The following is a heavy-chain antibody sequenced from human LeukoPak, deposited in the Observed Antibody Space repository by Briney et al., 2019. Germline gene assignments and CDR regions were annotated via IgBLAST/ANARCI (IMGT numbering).Heavy chain of an antibody. CDR1: GYTFTGYY. J-gene: IGHJ4*02. V-gene: IGHV1-8*02. CDR2: MNPNSGNT. D-gene: IGHD6-19*01. Sequence: ASVKVSCKASGYTFTGYYMHWVRQAPGQGLEWMGWMNPNSGNTGYAQKFQGRVTMTRNTSISTAYMELSSLRSEDTAVYYCARGGSGWSQAFDYWGQGTLVTVSS. CDR3: ARGGSGWSQAFDY.